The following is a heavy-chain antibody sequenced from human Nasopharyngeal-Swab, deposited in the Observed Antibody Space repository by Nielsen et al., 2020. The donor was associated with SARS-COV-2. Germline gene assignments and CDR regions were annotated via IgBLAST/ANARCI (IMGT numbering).Heavy chain of an antibody. Sequence: GGSLRLSCATSGFTFSPYTMTWVRQAPGKGLQWISYITSGNSVQYADSVKGRFTISRDNAKNSLYLQMNSLRAEDTALYYCAKSPVGPMVRGVIGAFDIWGQGTMVTVSS. D-gene: IGHD3-10*01. V-gene: IGHV3-48*04. J-gene: IGHJ3*02. CDR3: AKSPVGPMVRGVIGAFDI. CDR1: GFTFSPYT. CDR2: ITSGNSV.